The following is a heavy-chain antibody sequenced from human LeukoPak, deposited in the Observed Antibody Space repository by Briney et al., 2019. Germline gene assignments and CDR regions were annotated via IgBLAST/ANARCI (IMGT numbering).Heavy chain of an antibody. J-gene: IGHJ4*02. CDR2: IRYDGSNK. CDR1: GFTFSSYG. D-gene: IGHD5-24*01. Sequence: GGSLRLSCAASGFTFSSYGMHWVRQAPGKGLEWVAFIRYDGSNKYYADSVKGRFTISRDNSKNTLYLQMNSLRTEDTAVYYCAILLIGNGYSESETYFDYWGQGTLVTVSS. V-gene: IGHV3-30*02. CDR3: AILLIGNGYSESETYFDY.